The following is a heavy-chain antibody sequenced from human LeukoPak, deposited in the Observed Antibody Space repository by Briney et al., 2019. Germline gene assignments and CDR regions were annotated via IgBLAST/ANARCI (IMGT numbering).Heavy chain of an antibody. Sequence: ASVKVSCKASGGTFSNHAVSWVRQAPGHGLEWMGWINPNSGGTNYAQKFQGRVTLTRDTSINTAYMELSRLRSDDTAVYYCARVLRYYDILSKPFDYWGQGTLVTVSS. CDR3: ARVLRYYDILSKPFDY. CDR1: GGTFSNHA. D-gene: IGHD3-9*01. CDR2: INPNSGGT. V-gene: IGHV1-2*02. J-gene: IGHJ4*02.